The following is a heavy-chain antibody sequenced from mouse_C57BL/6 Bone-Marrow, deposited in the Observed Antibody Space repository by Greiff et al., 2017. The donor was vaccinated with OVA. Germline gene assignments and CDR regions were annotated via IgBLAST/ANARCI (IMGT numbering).Heavy chain of an antibody. J-gene: IGHJ4*01. Sequence: QVQLKQSGAELARPGASVKLSCKASGYTFTSYGISWVKQRTGQGLEWIGEIYPRSGNTYYNEKFKGKATLTADKSSSTAYMELRSLTSEDSAVYFCARRDSNPYYAMDYWGQGTSVTVSS. CDR1: GYTFTSYG. D-gene: IGHD2-5*01. CDR3: ARRDSNPYYAMDY. CDR2: IYPRSGNT. V-gene: IGHV1-81*01.